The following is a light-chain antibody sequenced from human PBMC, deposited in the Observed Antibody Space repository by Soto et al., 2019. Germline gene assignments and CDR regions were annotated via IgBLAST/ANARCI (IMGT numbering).Light chain of an antibody. CDR3: QVWDSISDHVV. Sequence: YELTQPPSVSVAPGQTAQISCGGDNIGSNSVHWYQQKPGQAPVLIVYDDSDRPSGIPERFSGSNSGNTATLTISRVEAGDEADYFCQVWDSISDHVVFGGGTKVTVL. V-gene: IGLV3-21*02. CDR1: NIGSNS. J-gene: IGLJ2*01. CDR2: DDS.